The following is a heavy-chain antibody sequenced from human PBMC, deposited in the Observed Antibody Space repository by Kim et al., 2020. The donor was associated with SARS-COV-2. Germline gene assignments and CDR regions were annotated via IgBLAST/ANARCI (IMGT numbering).Heavy chain of an antibody. Sequence: GGSLRLSCAASGFTFSSYGMHWVRQAPGKGLEWVAVISYDGSNKYYADSVKGRFTISRDNSKNTLYLQMNSLRAEDTAVYYCARDPGYSSGGFDYWGQGTLVTVSS. V-gene: IGHV3-33*05. CDR1: GFTFSSYG. J-gene: IGHJ4*02. CDR3: ARDPGYSSGGFDY. D-gene: IGHD6-19*01. CDR2: ISYDGSNK.